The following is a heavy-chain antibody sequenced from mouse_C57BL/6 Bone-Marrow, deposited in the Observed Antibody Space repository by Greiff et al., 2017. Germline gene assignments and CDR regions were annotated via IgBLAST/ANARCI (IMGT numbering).Heavy chain of an antibody. CDR2: IDPSDSET. CDR3: ADDDYDRRDYFDY. CDR1: GYTFTSYW. V-gene: IGHV1-52*01. D-gene: IGHD2-4*01. J-gene: IGHJ2*02. Sequence: QVQLQQPGAELVRPGSSVKLSCKASGYTFTSYWMHWVKQRPIQGLEWIGNIDPSDSETHYNQKFKDKATLTVDKSSSTAYMQLSSLTSEDSAVYYCADDDYDRRDYFDYWGQGTSLTVSS.